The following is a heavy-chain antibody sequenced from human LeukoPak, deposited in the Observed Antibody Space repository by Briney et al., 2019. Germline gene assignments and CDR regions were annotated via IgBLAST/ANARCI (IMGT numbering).Heavy chain of an antibody. CDR3: ARSRATDY. Sequence: QSGGSLRLSCAASGFSISNFWMHWVRQAPGKGLVWVSRINSDGSSTTYADSVKGRFTISRDNAKNSLYLQMNSLRAEDTAVYYCARSRATDYWGQGTPVTVSS. CDR2: INSDGSST. J-gene: IGHJ4*02. CDR1: GFSISNFW. V-gene: IGHV3-74*01.